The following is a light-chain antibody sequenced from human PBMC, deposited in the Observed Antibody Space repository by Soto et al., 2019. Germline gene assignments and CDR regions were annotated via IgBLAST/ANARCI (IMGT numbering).Light chain of an antibody. Sequence: EIVLTQSPATLSVSLGHSATLSCRASQSVSLSLAWYQMRPGQPPRLLIYGASTRATDIPARFSGSGSGTDCTRTIRGLQSEDFAVYCCQQYHIWPAWTFGQGTKMDIK. CDR1: QSVSLS. CDR3: QQYHIWPAWT. J-gene: IGKJ1*01. CDR2: GAS. V-gene: IGKV3-15*01.